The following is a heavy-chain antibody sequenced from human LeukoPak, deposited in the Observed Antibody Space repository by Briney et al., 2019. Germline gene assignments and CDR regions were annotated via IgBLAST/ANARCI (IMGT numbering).Heavy chain of an antibody. CDR2: IDTDGRTT. CDR3: ARGRGYTYPNDY. CDR1: GFTFSTSW. V-gene: IGHV3-74*01. J-gene: IGHJ4*02. Sequence: GGSLRLSCAASGFTFSTSWMHWVRQAPGKGLLWVSRIDTDGRTTSYADSVKGRFTISRDNAKNTLYLQMNSLRGEDTAVYYCARGRGYTYPNDYWGQGTLVTVSS. D-gene: IGHD5-18*01.